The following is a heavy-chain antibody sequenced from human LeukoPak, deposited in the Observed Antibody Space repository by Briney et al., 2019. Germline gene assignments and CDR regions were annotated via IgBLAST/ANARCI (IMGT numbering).Heavy chain of an antibody. D-gene: IGHD3-3*01. Sequence: GGSLRLSCAASGFTFSSYSMNWVRQAPGKGLEWVSSISSSSSYIYYADSVKGRFTISRDNAKNSLYLQMNSLRAEDTAVYYCAKDPPYDFWSGYDLFDYWGQGTLVTVSS. CDR1: GFTFSSYS. CDR3: AKDPPYDFWSGYDLFDY. J-gene: IGHJ4*02. CDR2: ISSSSSYI. V-gene: IGHV3-21*04.